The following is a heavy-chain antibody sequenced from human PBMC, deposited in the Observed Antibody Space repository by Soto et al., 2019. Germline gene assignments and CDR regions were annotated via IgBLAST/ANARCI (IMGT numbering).Heavy chain of an antibody. D-gene: IGHD2-2*03. CDR3: ARVYGYCSSTSCYGTGYYFDY. J-gene: IGHJ4*02. CDR2: IIPIFGTA. Sequence: QVQLVQSGAEVKKPGSSVKVSCKASGGTFSSYAISWVRQAPGQGLEWMGGIIPIFGTANYAQKFQCRVTITADKSTSTDYMELSSLRSEDTAVYYCARVYGYCSSTSCYGTGYYFDYWGQGTLVTVSS. V-gene: IGHV1-69*06. CDR1: GGTFSSYA.